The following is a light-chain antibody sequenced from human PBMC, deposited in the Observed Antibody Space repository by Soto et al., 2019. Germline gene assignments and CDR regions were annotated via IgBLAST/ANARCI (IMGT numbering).Light chain of an antibody. J-gene: IGKJ5*01. Sequence: DIQLTPSPSFLSASVGDRVTISCRASQGISNDLAWYQQKPGKAPKLLIHSAFTLQSGVPSRFSGSGSGTEFTLTISSLQPEDSATYYCQQRNSYPITFGQGTRLEIK. V-gene: IGKV1-9*01. CDR1: QGISND. CDR2: SAF. CDR3: QQRNSYPIT.